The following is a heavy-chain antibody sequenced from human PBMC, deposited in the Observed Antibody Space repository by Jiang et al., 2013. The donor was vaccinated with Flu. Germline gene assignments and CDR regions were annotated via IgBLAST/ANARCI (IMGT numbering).Heavy chain of an antibody. Sequence: WYNDYAVSVKSRITINPDTSKNQFSLQLSSVTPEDTAVYYCAREYYYDSSGYYFDYWGQGTLVTVSS. V-gene: IGHV6-1*01. J-gene: IGHJ4*02. CDR2: WYN. D-gene: IGHD3-22*01. CDR3: AREYYYDSSGYYFDY.